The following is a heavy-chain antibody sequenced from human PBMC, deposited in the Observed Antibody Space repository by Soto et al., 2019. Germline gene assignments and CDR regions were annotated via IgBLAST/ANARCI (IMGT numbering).Heavy chain of an antibody. J-gene: IGHJ3*02. V-gene: IGHV3-53*01. Sequence: GGSLRLSCAASGFTVSSNYMSWVRQAPGKGLEWVSVIYSGGSTYYADSVKGRFTISRDNSKNTLYLQMNSLRAEDAAVYYCARSGLRYFDWAPGAFDIWGQGTVVTVSS. CDR3: ARSGLRYFDWAPGAFDI. CDR2: IYSGGST. CDR1: GFTVSSNY. D-gene: IGHD3-9*01.